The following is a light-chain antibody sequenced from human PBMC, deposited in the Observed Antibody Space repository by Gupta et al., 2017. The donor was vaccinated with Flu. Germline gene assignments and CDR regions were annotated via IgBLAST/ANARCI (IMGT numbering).Light chain of an antibody. CDR1: TSNIGSNF. CDR3: ETWEDGRSGSYV. Sequence: VTISCSGRTSNIGSNFVNWYQQLPGMAPNLLIYRNNERLSGVPERVSGSKSGTSASLAISGLRSEEEADYYCETWEDGRSGSYVFGGGTKVTVL. CDR2: RNN. V-gene: IGLV1-47*01. J-gene: IGLJ1*01.